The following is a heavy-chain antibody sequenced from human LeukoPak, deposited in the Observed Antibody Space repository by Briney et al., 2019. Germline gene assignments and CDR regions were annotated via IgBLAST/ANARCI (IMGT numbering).Heavy chain of an antibody. Sequence: GGSLRLSCAASGFTFDDYAMHWVRQAPGKSLEWVSGISWNSGSIGYADSVKGRFTISRDNAKDTLYLQVNSLRAEDTAVYYCAITVDCRATTDCYSYFHHWGQGTLVTVSS. CDR1: GFTFDDYA. CDR3: AITVDCRATTDCYSYFHH. V-gene: IGHV3-9*01. D-gene: IGHD2-21*02. CDR2: ISWNSGSI. J-gene: IGHJ1*01.